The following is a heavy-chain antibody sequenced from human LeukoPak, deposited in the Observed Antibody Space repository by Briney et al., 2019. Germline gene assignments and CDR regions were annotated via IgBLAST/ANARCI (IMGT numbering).Heavy chain of an antibody. V-gene: IGHV1-69*01. CDR2: IIPIFGTA. CDR3: ALKGDYGFFDY. Sequence: SVKVSCKASGGTLSSYTISWVRQAPGQGLEWMGGIIPIFGTANNAQKFQGRVTITADESTSRAYMELSSRRSEDTAVYYCALKGDYGFFDYWGQETVVTVSS. D-gene: IGHD4-17*01. J-gene: IGHJ4*02. CDR1: GGTLSSYT.